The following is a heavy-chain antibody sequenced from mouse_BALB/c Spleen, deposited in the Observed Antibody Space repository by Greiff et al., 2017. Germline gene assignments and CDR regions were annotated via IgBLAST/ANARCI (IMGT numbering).Heavy chain of an antibody. Sequence: EVQLQQSGPELVKPGASVKISCKASGYTFTDYNMHWVKQSHGKSLEWIGYIYPYNGGTGYNQKFKSKATLTVDNSSSTAYMELRSLTSEDSAVYYCARSRYYENGFAYWGQGTLVTVSA. CDR1: GYTFTDYN. CDR3: ARSRYYENGFAY. D-gene: IGHD1-1*01. CDR2: IYPYNGGT. V-gene: IGHV1S29*02. J-gene: IGHJ3*01.